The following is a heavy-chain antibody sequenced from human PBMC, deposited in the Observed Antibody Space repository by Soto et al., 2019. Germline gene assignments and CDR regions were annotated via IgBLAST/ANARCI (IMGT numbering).Heavy chain of an antibody. CDR3: ARRAAGVGYGMDV. D-gene: IGHD6-19*01. V-gene: IGHV5-51*01. J-gene: IGHJ6*02. CDR2: IYPGDSYT. Sequence: GESLKISCKGSGYSFTRYWIGWVRQMPGKGLEWMGIIYPGDSYTNYSPSFQGHVTISADKSISTAYLQWSSLKASDTAMYYCARRAAGVGYGMDVWGQGTTVTVSS. CDR1: GYSFTRYW.